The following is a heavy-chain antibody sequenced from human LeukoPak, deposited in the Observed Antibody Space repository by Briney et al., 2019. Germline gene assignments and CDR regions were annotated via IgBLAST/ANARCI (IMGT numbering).Heavy chain of an antibody. CDR2: ISYDGSNK. CDR1: GFTFSSYA. J-gene: IGHJ4*02. Sequence: PGRSLRLSCAASGFTFSSYAMHWVRQAPGKGLEWVAVISYDGSNKYYADSVKGRFTISRDNSNNTLYLQMNSLRAEDTAVYYCANEGNTAMANFDYWSQGTLVTVSS. D-gene: IGHD5-18*01. V-gene: IGHV3-30*04. CDR3: ANEGNTAMANFDY.